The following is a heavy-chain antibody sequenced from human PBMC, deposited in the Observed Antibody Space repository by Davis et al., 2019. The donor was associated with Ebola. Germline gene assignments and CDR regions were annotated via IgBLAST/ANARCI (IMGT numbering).Heavy chain of an antibody. V-gene: IGHV1-2*06. J-gene: IGHJ3*02. CDR2: VILKSGAT. CDR3: ARQFYSSSWYVLAFDI. Sequence: ASVKVSCKASGYTFTDYNIHWMRQAPGQGLEWLGRVILKSGATNYAQKFQGRVTMTRDTSVSTAYMELSRLTSDDTAMYYCARQFYSSSWYVLAFDIWGQGTVVTVS. D-gene: IGHD6-13*01. CDR1: GYTFTDYN.